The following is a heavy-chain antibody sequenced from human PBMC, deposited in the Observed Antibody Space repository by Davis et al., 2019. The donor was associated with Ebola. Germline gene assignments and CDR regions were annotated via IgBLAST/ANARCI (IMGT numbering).Heavy chain of an antibody. Sequence: GESLKISCADSGFTFSNYWMHWVRQAPGKGLEWVANIKQDGSEKYYVDSVKGRFTISRDNAKNSLYLQMNSLRAEDTAVYYCARKVYGDFFYYYYGMDVWGQGTTVTVSS. D-gene: IGHD4-17*01. CDR2: IKQDGSEK. CDR1: GFTFSNYW. CDR3: ARKVYGDFFYYYYGMDV. J-gene: IGHJ6*02. V-gene: IGHV3-7*03.